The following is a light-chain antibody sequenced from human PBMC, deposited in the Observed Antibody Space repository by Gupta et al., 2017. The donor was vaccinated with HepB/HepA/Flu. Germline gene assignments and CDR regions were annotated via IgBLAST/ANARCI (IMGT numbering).Light chain of an antibody. J-gene: IGKJ4*01. CDR2: STS. CDR3: QQSHAYPHT. CDR1: QTMRNY. Sequence: DIEMTQSPSSLSASVGDRVTITCRASQTMRNYLTWYRQKPGRAPEILIYSTSTLQHGVPSRFSGSGSGTEFTLTISSLQPEDFATYFCQQSHAYPHTFGGGTKVEIK. V-gene: IGKV1-39*01.